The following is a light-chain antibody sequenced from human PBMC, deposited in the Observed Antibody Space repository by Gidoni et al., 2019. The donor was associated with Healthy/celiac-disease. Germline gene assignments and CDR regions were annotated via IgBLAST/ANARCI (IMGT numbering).Light chain of an antibody. J-gene: IGLJ2*01. CDR3: QSADSSGTYRV. CDR1: ALTKQY. CDR2: KDS. Sequence: SYELTQPPSVSVSPGQTARITCSGEALTKQYAYWYQQKPGQAPVLVIYKDSERPSGIPERFSGSSSGTTVTLTISGVQAEDEADYYCQSADSSGTYRVFGGGTKLTVL. V-gene: IGLV3-25*03.